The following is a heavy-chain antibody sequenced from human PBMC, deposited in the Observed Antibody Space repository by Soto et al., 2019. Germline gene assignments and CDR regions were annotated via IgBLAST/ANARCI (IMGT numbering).Heavy chain of an antibody. J-gene: IGHJ3*02. CDR1: GGSISSGGYY. CDR3: ARDYYYDSSGYYYDI. V-gene: IGHV4-31*03. D-gene: IGHD3-22*01. Sequence: SETLSLTCTVSGGSISSGGYYWSWIRQHPGKGLEWIGYIYYSGSTYYNPSLKSRVTISVDTSKNQFSLKLSSVTAADTAVYYCARDYYYDSSGYYYDIWGQGTMVTVSS. CDR2: IYYSGST.